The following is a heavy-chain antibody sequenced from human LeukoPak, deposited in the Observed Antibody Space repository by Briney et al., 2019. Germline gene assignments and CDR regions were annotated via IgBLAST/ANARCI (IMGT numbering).Heavy chain of an antibody. V-gene: IGHV3-48*02. Sequence: PSETLSLTCSVSDGSINSYYWNWVRQAPGKGLEWISYISSSGSIRYYADSVKGRFTISRDNAKNSLYLQMNSLRDEDTAVYYCARGVIWFGESPKNWLGPDPWGQGTLVTVSS. J-gene: IGHJ5*02. CDR3: ARGVIWFGESPKNWLGPDP. CDR2: ISSSGSIR. CDR1: DGSINSYY. D-gene: IGHD3-10*01.